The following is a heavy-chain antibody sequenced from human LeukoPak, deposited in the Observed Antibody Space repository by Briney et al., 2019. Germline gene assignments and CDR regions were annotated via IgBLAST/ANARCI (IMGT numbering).Heavy chain of an antibody. D-gene: IGHD6-19*01. V-gene: IGHV1-18*01. CDR3: ARGPYRGGQQWPNYYYYYGMDV. Sequence: ASVKVSCKASGYTFTSYGISWVRQAPGQGLEWMGWISAYNGNTNYAQKLQGRVTMTTDTSTSTAYMELRSLRSDDTAVYYCARGPYRGGQQWPNYYYYYGMDVWGQGTTVTVSS. CDR1: GYTFTSYG. CDR2: ISAYNGNT. J-gene: IGHJ6*02.